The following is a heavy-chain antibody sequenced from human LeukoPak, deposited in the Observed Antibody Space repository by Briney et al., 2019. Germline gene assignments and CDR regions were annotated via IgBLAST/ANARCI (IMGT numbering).Heavy chain of an antibody. CDR2: ISYDGSNK. CDR3: ARVGNQWELLPDF. Sequence: PGGSLRLSCAVSGFTLSSYAMHWVRQAPGKGLEWVAVISYDGSNKYCANSVKGRFTISRDNSKNTLYLQMNSLRPEDTAVYYCARVGNQWELLPDFWGQGTLVIVSS. D-gene: IGHD1-26*01. V-gene: IGHV3-30-3*01. CDR1: GFTLSSYA. J-gene: IGHJ4*02.